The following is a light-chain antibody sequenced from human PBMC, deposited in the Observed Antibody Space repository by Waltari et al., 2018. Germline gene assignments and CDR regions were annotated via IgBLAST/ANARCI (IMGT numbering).Light chain of an antibody. Sequence: QSALTQPASLSGSPGQSITISCTGTSSDVGYYNYVSWYQHYPGKPPKLIIYDVTNRPSGVSSRFSGSTAGNTAALTMSGLQAEDETDYYGSSYGTSGLYVFGSGTQVTVL. V-gene: IGLV2-14*03. CDR2: DVT. J-gene: IGLJ1*01. CDR3: SSYGTSGLYV. CDR1: SSDVGYYNY.